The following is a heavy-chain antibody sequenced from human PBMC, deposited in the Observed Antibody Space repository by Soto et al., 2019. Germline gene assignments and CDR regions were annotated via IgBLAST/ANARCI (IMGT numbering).Heavy chain of an antibody. D-gene: IGHD1-26*01. CDR3: ARGGEMGLNDY. CDR1: GFSFSDSA. Sequence: EVQLVESGGGLVQPGVSLRLSCAASGFSFSDSAMHWVRQASGKGLEWIARIRSQANSYLIAYDESVRGRFIISRDDSKNMAYLQMNDLNPEDTAIYYCARGGEMGLNDYCGQVTPVTVS. V-gene: IGHV3-73*02. J-gene: IGHJ4*02. CDR2: IRSQANSYLI.